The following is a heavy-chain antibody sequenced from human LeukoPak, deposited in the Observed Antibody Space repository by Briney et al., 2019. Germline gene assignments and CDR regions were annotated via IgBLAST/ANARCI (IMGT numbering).Heavy chain of an antibody. Sequence: PGGSLRLSCAASGFTFSSYWMGWVRQAPGKGLELVANIKQDGSEKYYVDSVKGRFTISRDNAKNSLYLQMNSLRAEDTAVYYCRTRSGPFDYWGQGTLVTVSS. CDR1: GFTFSSYW. CDR3: RTRSGPFDY. J-gene: IGHJ4*02. D-gene: IGHD6-25*01. V-gene: IGHV3-7*05. CDR2: IKQDGSEK.